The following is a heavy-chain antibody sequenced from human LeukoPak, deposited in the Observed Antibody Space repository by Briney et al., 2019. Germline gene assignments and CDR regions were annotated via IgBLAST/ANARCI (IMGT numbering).Heavy chain of an antibody. CDR2: RNHRENA. V-gene: IGHV4-38-2*01. CDR3: ARVAYDFWSGTPTFYYMDV. D-gene: IGHD3-3*01. Sequence: PSETLSLTCAVSGFSITSGHYWGWVRQPPGKGLEWIGNRNHRENAYYNPSLRSRLTIFVDSSKNQFSLKLNSVTAADTAVYFCARVAYDFWSGTPTFYYMDVWGSGNAVTVSS. J-gene: IGHJ6*03. CDR1: GFSITSGHY.